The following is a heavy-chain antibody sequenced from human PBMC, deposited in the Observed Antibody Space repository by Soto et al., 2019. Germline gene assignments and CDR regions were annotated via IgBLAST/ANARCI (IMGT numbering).Heavy chain of an antibody. Sequence: QVQLVQSGAEVKKPGASVKVSCKASGYTFTSYGISWVRQAPGQGLEWMGWISAYNGNTNYAQKLQGRVTMTTDTSQRPAQMELRSLRSDDTAVSYCARDRGSSALDYWGQGPRVPVPS. V-gene: IGHV1-18*01. CDR3: ARDRGSSALDY. J-gene: IGHJ4*02. D-gene: IGHD1-26*01. CDR2: ISAYNGNT. CDR1: GYTFTSYG.